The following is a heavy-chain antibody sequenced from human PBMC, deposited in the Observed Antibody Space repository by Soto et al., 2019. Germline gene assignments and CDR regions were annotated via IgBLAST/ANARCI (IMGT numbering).Heavy chain of an antibody. CDR3: AKGGAIVAAGTRVYLYNAMDV. Sequence: ASVKVSCKASGYTFTGYYVHWVRQAPGQGLERMGWINPNSGDTYLAQRFQGRVTMNRDTSIGTAYMELRGLTSDDTAEYYCAKGGAIVAAGTRVYLYNAMDVWGQGITVTVSS. D-gene: IGHD1-26*01. V-gene: IGHV1-2*02. CDR2: INPNSGDT. J-gene: IGHJ6*02. CDR1: GYTFTGYY.